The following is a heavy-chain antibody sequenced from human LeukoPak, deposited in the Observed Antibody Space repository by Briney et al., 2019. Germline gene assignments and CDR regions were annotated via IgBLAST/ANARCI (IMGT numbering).Heavy chain of an antibody. V-gene: IGHV4-39*01. D-gene: IGHD2-15*01. J-gene: IGHJ5*02. CDR1: GGSISSSSYY. Sequence: SETLSLTRTVSGGSISSSSYYWGWIRQPPGKGLEWIGSIYYSGSTYYNPSLKSRVTISVDTSKNQFSLKLSSVTAADTAVYYCARRLDCSGGSCYSSHWFDPWGQGTLVTVSS. CDR3: ARRLDCSGGSCYSSHWFDP. CDR2: IYYSGST.